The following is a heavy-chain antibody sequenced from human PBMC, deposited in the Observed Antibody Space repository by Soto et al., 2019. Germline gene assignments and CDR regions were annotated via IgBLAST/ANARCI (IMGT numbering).Heavy chain of an antibody. CDR1: GGSISSGDYY. V-gene: IGHV4-30-4*01. Sequence: RSLTCTVSGGSISSGDYYWSWIRQPPGKGLEWIGYIYYSGSTYYNPSLKSRVTISVDTSKNQFSLKLSSVTAADTAVYYCARVDTAMVVDYWGQGTLVTVSS. D-gene: IGHD5-18*01. CDR2: IYYSGST. CDR3: ARVDTAMVVDY. J-gene: IGHJ4*02.